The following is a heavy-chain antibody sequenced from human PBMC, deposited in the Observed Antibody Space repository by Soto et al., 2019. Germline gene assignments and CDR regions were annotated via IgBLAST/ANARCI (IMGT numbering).Heavy chain of an antibody. Sequence: PSETLSLTCTVSGGSIGSYYWSWIRQPAGKGLEWIGRIYTSGSTNYNPSLKSRVTMSVDTSKNQFSLKLSSVTAADTAVYYCARDLYSSGPYYYYYGMDVWGQGTTVTVSS. D-gene: IGHD6-19*01. V-gene: IGHV4-4*07. J-gene: IGHJ6*02. CDR3: ARDLYSSGPYYYYYGMDV. CDR2: IYTSGST. CDR1: GGSIGSYY.